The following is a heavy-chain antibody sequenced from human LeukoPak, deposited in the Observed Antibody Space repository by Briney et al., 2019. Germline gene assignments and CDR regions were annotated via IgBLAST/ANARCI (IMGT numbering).Heavy chain of an antibody. Sequence: PGGSLRLSCAASGFTFDDYAMHWVRQAPGKGLEWVSLISGDGGSTYYADSVKGRFTISRDNSKNSLYLQKNSLRTEDTALYYCAKDMSCSGGSCYSFDYWGQGTLVTVSS. CDR3: AKDMSCSGGSCYSFDY. CDR1: GFTFDDYA. CDR2: ISGDGGST. V-gene: IGHV3-43*02. J-gene: IGHJ4*02. D-gene: IGHD2-15*01.